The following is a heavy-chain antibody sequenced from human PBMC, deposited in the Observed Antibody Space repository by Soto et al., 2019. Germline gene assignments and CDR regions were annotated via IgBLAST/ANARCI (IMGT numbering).Heavy chain of an antibody. CDR2: IYYSGST. Sequence: SETLSLTCTVSGGSISSSSYYWGWIRQPPGKGLEWIGSIYYSGSTYYNPSLKSRVTISVDTSKNQFSLKLSSVTAADTAVYYCASHPSSGYDYLFDYWGQGTLVTVSS. D-gene: IGHD5-12*01. V-gene: IGHV4-39*01. CDR1: GGSISSSSYY. J-gene: IGHJ4*02. CDR3: ASHPSSGYDYLFDY.